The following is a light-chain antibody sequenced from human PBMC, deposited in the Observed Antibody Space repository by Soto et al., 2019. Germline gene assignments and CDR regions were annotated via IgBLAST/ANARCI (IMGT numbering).Light chain of an antibody. Sequence: EIVMPQSPATLSVSPGERATLSCRASQSVSSSLARYQQKPGQAPRLIIHDVSSRATGIPARFSGSGSGTDFTLTISSLEPEDFAVYYCQRHSTWPLTFGGGTKVDI. CDR1: QSVSSS. CDR3: QRHSTWPLT. CDR2: DVS. J-gene: IGKJ4*01. V-gene: IGKV3-11*01.